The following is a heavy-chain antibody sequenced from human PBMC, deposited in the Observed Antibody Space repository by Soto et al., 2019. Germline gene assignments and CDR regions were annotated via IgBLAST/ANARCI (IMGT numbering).Heavy chain of an antibody. CDR1: GFTFSSYS. Sequence: GGSLRLSCAASGFTFSSYSMNWVRQTPGKGLEWVSSISGSSSNMYYADSVKGRFTISRDNAKSSLYLQMNSLRAEDTAVYYCAKDPNYDFWSGYSGSGWFDPWGQGTLVTVSS. CDR3: AKDPNYDFWSGYSGSGWFDP. V-gene: IGHV3-21*01. J-gene: IGHJ5*02. D-gene: IGHD3-3*01. CDR2: ISGSSSNM.